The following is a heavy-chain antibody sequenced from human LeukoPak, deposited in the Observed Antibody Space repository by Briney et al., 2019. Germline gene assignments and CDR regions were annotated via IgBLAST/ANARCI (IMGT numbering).Heavy chain of an antibody. V-gene: IGHV3-72*01. CDR1: GFIFSDHY. CDR2: TRNEANIYTT. D-gene: IGHD5-18*01. CDR3: ATLEIADTAMVNEDDAFDI. Sequence: GGSLRLSCAASGFIFSDHYMDWVRQAPGKGLEWVGRTRNEANIYTTKYAASVKGRFTISRDDSKNSLYLQMNSLRAEDTAVYYCATLEIADTAMVNEDDAFDIWGQGTMVTVSS. J-gene: IGHJ3*02.